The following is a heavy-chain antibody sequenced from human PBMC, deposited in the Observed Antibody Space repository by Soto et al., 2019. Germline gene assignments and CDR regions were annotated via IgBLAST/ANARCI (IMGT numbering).Heavy chain of an antibody. J-gene: IGHJ4*02. CDR1: GGSISSGGYS. Sequence: SETLSLTCAVSGGSISSGGYSWSWIRQPPGKGLECIGYIYHSGSTYYNPPLKSRVTISVDRSKNQFSLKLSSVTAADTAVYYCARGPPLGYWGQGTLVNVSS. CDR3: ARGPPLGY. V-gene: IGHV4-30-2*01. CDR2: IYHSGST.